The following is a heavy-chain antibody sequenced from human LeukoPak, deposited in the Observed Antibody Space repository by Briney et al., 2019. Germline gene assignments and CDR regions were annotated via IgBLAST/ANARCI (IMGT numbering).Heavy chain of an antibody. V-gene: IGHV3-23*01. CDR3: AKDAKGVPGYCSGGSCSLFDY. J-gene: IGHJ4*02. CDR1: GFTFSSYA. D-gene: IGHD2-15*01. Sequence: PGGSLRLSCAASGFTFSSYAMSWVRQAPGKGLEWVSAISGSGGSTYYADSVKGRFTISRDNSKNTLYLQMNSLRAEDTAVYYCAKDAKGVPGYCSGGSCSLFDYWGQGTLVTVSS. CDR2: ISGSGGST.